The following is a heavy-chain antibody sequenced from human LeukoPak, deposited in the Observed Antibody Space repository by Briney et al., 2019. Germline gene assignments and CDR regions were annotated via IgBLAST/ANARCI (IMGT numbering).Heavy chain of an antibody. CDR3: AKAHPTYFDY. V-gene: IGHV3-23*01. J-gene: IGHJ4*02. CDR2: ISGSGGST. Sequence: PGGSLRLSCAAYGFTSSSYALNWVSQAPGKGLEWVSAISGSGGSTYYADSVKGRFTISRDNSKNTLYRQMNSLRAEDTAVYDCAKAHPTYFDYWGQGTLVTVSS. CDR1: GFTSSSYA.